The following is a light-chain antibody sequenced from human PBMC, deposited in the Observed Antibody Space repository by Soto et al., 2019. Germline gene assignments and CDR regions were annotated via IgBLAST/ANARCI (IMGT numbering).Light chain of an antibody. Sequence: NFMLTQPHSVSESPGKTVTISCTRSSGSLATNYVQWYQQRPGSAPTTVIYKDNQRPSGVPDRFSGSIDSSSNSASLTISGLKTEDEADYYCQSYDSSNQWVFGGGTKLTVL. CDR3: QSYDSSNQWV. CDR1: SGSLATNY. CDR2: KDN. J-gene: IGLJ3*02. V-gene: IGLV6-57*03.